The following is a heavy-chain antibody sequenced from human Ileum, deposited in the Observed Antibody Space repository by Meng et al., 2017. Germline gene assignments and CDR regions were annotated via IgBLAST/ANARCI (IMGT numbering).Heavy chain of an antibody. J-gene: IGHJ4*02. CDR2: IYPRDSDT. D-gene: IGHD5-24*01. Sequence: GESLKISCKCSGYSFTDYWIGWVRQMPGKDLEWMGIIYPRDSDTRYSPSFQGQVTISADKSVTTAYLQWSSLKASDTAMYYCARKGKDCYNIYYFDSWGQGTLVTVSS. CDR3: ARKGKDCYNIYYFDS. V-gene: IGHV5-51*01. CDR1: GYSFTDYW.